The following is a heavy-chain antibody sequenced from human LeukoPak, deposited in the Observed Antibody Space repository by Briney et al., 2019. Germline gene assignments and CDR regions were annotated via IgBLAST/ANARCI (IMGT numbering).Heavy chain of an antibody. V-gene: IGHV1-69*06. CDR2: IIPIFGTA. J-gene: IGHJ4*02. CDR1: GGTFSSYA. Sequence: SVRVSCKASGGTFSSYAISWVRQAPGQGLEWMGGIIPIFGTANYAQKFQGRVTMTEDTSTDTAYMELSSLRSEDTAVYYCAVGKGYCTNGVCSTGYWGQGTLVTVSS. CDR3: AVGKGYCTNGVCSTGY. D-gene: IGHD2-8*01.